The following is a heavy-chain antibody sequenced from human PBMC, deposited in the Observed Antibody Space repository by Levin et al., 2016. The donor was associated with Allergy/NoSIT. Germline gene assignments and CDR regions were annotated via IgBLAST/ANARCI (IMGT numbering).Heavy chain of an antibody. J-gene: IGHJ6*02. CDR3: ARDCWVRGVNDQYYYYYYGMDV. Sequence: GGSLRLSCAASGFTFSSYAMHWVRQAPGKGLEWVAVISYDGSNKYYADSVKGRFTISRDNSKNTLYLQMNSLRAEDTAVYYCARDCWVRGVNDQYYYYYYGMDVWGQGTTVTVSS. V-gene: IGHV3-30-3*01. CDR2: ISYDGSNK. D-gene: IGHD3-10*01. CDR1: GFTFSSYA.